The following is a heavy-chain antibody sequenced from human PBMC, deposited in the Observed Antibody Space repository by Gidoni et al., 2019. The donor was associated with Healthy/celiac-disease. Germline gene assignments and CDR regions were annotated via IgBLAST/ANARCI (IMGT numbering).Heavy chain of an antibody. Sequence: QVQLQQWGAGLLKPSETLSLTCAVYGGSFSGYYWSWIRQPPGKGLEWIGEINHSGSTNYNPSLKSRVTISVDTSKNQFSLKLSSVTAADTAVYYCARGGVREYSILSLWGQGTLVTVSS. CDR2: INHSGST. D-gene: IGHD6-6*01. V-gene: IGHV4-34*01. J-gene: IGHJ4*02. CDR1: GGSFSGYY. CDR3: ARGGVREYSILSL.